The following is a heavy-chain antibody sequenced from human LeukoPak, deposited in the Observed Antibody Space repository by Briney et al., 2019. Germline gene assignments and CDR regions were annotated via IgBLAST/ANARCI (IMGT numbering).Heavy chain of an antibody. J-gene: IGHJ4*02. Sequence: GGSLRLSCAASGFTFRSAAMTWVRQGPEKGLQWASLISSTGYNSYYADSVKGRFTISRDHSKNTLYLQMKSLRAEDTAVYYCARELEIAVAGTLGYWGQGTLVTVSS. CDR2: ISSTGYNS. CDR3: ARELEIAVAGTLGY. D-gene: IGHD6-19*01. CDR1: GFTFRSAA. V-gene: IGHV3-23*01.